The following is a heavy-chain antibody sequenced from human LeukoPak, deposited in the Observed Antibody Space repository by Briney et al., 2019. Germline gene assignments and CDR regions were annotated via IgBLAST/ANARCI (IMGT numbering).Heavy chain of an antibody. CDR3: ARLRGYLWFGELLRYFDY. CDR2: IYYSGST. V-gene: IGHV4-39*01. D-gene: IGHD3-10*01. CDR1: GGSISSSSYY. J-gene: IGHJ4*02. Sequence: SETLSLTCTVSGGSISSSSYYWGWIRQPPGKGLEWIGSIYYSGSTYYNPSLKSRVTISVDTSKNQFSLKLSSVTAAGTAVYYCARLRGYLWFGELLRYFDYWGQGTLVTVSS.